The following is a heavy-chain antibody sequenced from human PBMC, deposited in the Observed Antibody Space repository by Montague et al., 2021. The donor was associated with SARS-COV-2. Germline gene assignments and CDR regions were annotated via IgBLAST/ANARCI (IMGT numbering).Heavy chain of an antibody. CDR1: GDSAWSNTAA. CDR3: VRDTGSAQAGFDA. Sequence: CPISGDSAWSNTAAWNWIRQSPSGGLEWLGRTNYRSKWTSDYATXVEGRISIDPDTSKNQFFLHLRSVTPEDTGVYYCVRDTGSAQAGFDAWGQGTLVTVSS. J-gene: IGHJ4*02. CDR2: TNYRSKWTS. V-gene: IGHV6-1*01. D-gene: IGHD4-17*01.